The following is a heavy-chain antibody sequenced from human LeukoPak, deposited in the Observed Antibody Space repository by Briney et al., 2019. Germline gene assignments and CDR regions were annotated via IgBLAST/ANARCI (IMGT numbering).Heavy chain of an antibody. J-gene: IGHJ5*02. CDR2: IYYSGST. CDR1: GGSISSSSYY. CDR3: ARDFFTRKTSGYSSSPRWFDP. D-gene: IGHD6-13*01. V-gene: IGHV4-39*07. Sequence: PSETLSLTCTVSGGSISSSSYYWGWIRQPPGKGLEWIGSIYYSGSTYYNPSLKSRVTISVDTSKNQFSLKLSSVTAADTAVYYCARDFFTRKTSGYSSSPRWFDPWGQGTLVTVSS.